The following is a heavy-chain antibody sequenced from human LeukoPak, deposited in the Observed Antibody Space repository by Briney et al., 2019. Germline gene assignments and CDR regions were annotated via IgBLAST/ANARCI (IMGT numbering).Heavy chain of an antibody. CDR1: GGPISSGGYY. CDR3: ARAVTVHTYYFDY. J-gene: IGHJ4*02. D-gene: IGHD2-21*02. Sequence: SETLSLTCTVSGGPISSGGYYWSWIRQHPGKGLEWIGYIYYSGSTYYNPSLKSRVTISVDTSKNQFSLKLSSVTAADTAVYYCARAVTVHTYYFDYWGQGTLVTVSS. V-gene: IGHV4-31*03. CDR2: IYYSGST.